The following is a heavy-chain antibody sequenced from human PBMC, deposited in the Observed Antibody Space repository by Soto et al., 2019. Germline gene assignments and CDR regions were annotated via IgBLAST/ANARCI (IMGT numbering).Heavy chain of an antibody. V-gene: IGHV4-59*01. CDR1: GGSLRNVY. J-gene: IGHJ4*01. CDR2: IFHSGNA. D-gene: IGHD2-15*01. CDR3: ARAHAPTLPFDY. Sequence: SETLSLTCTVSGGSLRNVYWSWIRQPPGKRLEWIGFIFHSGNAKYNPSLKSRVTISIDTSKSQFSLSLGSVTAADTAVYFCARAHAPTLPFDYWGLGTLVTVSS.